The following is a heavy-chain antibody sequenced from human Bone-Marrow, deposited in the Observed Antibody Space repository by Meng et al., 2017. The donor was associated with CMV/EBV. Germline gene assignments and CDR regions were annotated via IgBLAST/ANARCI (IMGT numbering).Heavy chain of an antibody. CDR2: INHSGST. Sequence: QWGAGLLKPPETLSPTCPVYGGSFSGYYWSWIRQPPGKGLEWIGEINHSGSTNYNPSLKSRVTISVDTSKNQFSLKLSSVTAADTAVYYCARVLPPGNWFDPWGQGTLVTVSS. D-gene: IGHD3-10*01. V-gene: IGHV4-34*01. CDR3: ARVLPPGNWFDP. J-gene: IGHJ5*02. CDR1: GGSFSGYY.